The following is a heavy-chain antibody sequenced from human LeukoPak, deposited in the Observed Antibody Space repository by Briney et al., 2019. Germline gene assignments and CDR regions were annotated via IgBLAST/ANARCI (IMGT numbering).Heavy chain of an antibody. CDR2: ISSSSSYI. J-gene: IGHJ4*02. CDR1: GFTFSSYS. V-gene: IGHV3-21*01. CDR3: ARIFMVRGVPGFDY. Sequence: PGGSLRLSCAASGFTFSSYSMNWVRQAPGKGLEWVSSISSSSSYIYYADSVKGRFTISRDNAKNSLYLQMNSLRAEDTAVYYCARIFMVRGVPGFDYWGQGTLVTVSS. D-gene: IGHD3-10*01.